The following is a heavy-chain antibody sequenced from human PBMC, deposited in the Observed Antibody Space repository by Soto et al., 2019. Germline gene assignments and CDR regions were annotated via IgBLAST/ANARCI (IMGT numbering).Heavy chain of an antibody. CDR1: GYTFTSYG. D-gene: IGHD4-17*01. V-gene: IGHV1-18*01. Sequence: GASVKVSCKASGYTFTSYGISWVRQAPGQGLEWMGWISAYNGNTNYAQKFQGRVTMTRDTSTSTVYMELSSLRSEDTAVYYCARGDYDYYYYGMDVWGQGTTVTVSS. J-gene: IGHJ6*02. CDR2: ISAYNGNT. CDR3: ARGDYDYYYYGMDV.